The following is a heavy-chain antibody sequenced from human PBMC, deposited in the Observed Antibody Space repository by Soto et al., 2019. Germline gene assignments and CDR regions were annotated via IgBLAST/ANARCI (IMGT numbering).Heavy chain of an antibody. D-gene: IGHD3-22*01. V-gene: IGHV4-4*02. Sequence: PSETLSLTCAVSGGSISSSNWWSWVRQPPGKGLEWIGEIYHSGSTNYNPSLKSRVTISVDKSKNQFSLKLSSVTAADTAVYYCARGQYYYDSSGYLYYFDYWGQGTLVTVSS. J-gene: IGHJ4*02. CDR1: GGSISSSNW. CDR3: ARGQYYYDSSGYLYYFDY. CDR2: IYHSGST.